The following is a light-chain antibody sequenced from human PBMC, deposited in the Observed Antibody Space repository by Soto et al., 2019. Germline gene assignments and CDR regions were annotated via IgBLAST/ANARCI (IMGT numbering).Light chain of an antibody. CDR2: STN. V-gene: IGLV8-61*01. Sequence: QTVVTQEPSFSVSPGGTVTLTCGLSSGSVSTSYYPSWYQQTPGQPPRTLIYSTNTRSSGVPDRFSGSILGNKAALTITGAQADDASYYYCALSMGIGRWVFGGGTKLTVL. CDR1: SGSVSTSYY. J-gene: IGLJ3*02. CDR3: ALSMGIGRWV.